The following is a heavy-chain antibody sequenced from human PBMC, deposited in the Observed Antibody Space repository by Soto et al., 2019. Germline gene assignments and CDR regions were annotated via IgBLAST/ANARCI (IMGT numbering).Heavy chain of an antibody. D-gene: IGHD2-15*01. CDR3: ARAYSDAFDI. J-gene: IGHJ3*02. CDR2: ISSSGTGV. Sequence: QVQLVESGGGLVKPGGSLRISCAASGFTFSDYYMTWIRQAPGKGLAWVSYISSSGTGVYYADSVKGRFTISRDNAKNSLYLQMSSRRAEDTAVYYCARAYSDAFDIWGQGTMVTVSS. V-gene: IGHV3-11*01. CDR1: GFTFSDYY.